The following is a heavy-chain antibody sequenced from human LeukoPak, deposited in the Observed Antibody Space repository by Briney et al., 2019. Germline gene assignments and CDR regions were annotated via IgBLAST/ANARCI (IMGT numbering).Heavy chain of an antibody. CDR3: ARGFPPRRSYDSSGYYSYYLDY. CDR2: INPKNGGS. CDR1: GYTFTGYY. Sequence: ASVKVSCKASGYTFTGYYMHWVRQAPGQGLEWMGWINPKNGGSNYAQKFQGRVTMTRDRSISTAYMELSRLTSDDTAVYYCARGFPPRRSYDSSGYYSYYLDYWGQGTLVTVSS. J-gene: IGHJ4*02. D-gene: IGHD3-22*01. V-gene: IGHV1-2*02.